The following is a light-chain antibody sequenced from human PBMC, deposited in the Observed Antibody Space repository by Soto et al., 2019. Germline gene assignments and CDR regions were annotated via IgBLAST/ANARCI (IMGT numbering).Light chain of an antibody. Sequence: DIQMTQSPSSLSASVGDRVTITCRASQSISDSLNWYQHKPGTAPKLLIYAASSLQSGVPSRFSGGGSGTDFTLIISSLQPEDFVTYFCQQSFSFPATFGGGTEVEIK. CDR3: QQSFSFPAT. V-gene: IGKV1-39*01. J-gene: IGKJ4*01. CDR1: QSISDS. CDR2: AAS.